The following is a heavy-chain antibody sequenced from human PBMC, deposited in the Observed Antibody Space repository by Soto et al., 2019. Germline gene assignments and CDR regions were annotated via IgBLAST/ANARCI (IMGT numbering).Heavy chain of an antibody. V-gene: IGHV4-34*01. D-gene: IGHD3-10*01. CDR3: ARGIKTYYYGSGSYYNFFYYYGMDV. CDR1: GGSFSGYY. CDR2: INHSGST. Sequence: SETLSLTYAVYGGSFSGYYWSWILQPPGKGLEWIGEINHSGSTNYNPSLKSRVTISVDTSKNQFSLKLSSVTAADTAVYYCARGIKTYYYGSGSYYNFFYYYGMDVWGQGTTVTVSS. J-gene: IGHJ6*02.